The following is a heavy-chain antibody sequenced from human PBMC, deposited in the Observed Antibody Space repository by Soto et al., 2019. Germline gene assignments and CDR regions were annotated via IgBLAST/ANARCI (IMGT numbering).Heavy chain of an antibody. V-gene: IGHV3-48*01. D-gene: IGHD3-10*01. Sequence: GGSLRLSCAASGFTFSSYSMNWVRQAPGKGLEWVSYISSSSSTIYYADSVKGRFTISRDNAKNSLYLQMNSLRAEDTAVYYCARGVLNYGSGHYYYYMDVWGKGTTVTVSS. CDR3: ARGVLNYGSGHYYYYMDV. CDR1: GFTFSSYS. J-gene: IGHJ6*03. CDR2: ISSSSSTI.